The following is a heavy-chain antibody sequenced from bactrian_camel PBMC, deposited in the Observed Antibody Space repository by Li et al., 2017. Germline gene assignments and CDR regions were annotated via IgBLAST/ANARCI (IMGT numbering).Heavy chain of an antibody. CDR2: IFTGAGST. J-gene: IGHJ7*01. Sequence: DVQLVESGGDSVQVGGSLTLSCATSGYPSTACMGWFRQAPGKEREGVAVIFTGAGSTYYSDSVKGRFTISQDKAKNTAYLQMNSLKPEDTALYYCAATRGSFGCYSSRSAMDYWGKGTQVTVS. D-gene: IGHD2*01. V-gene: IGHV3S40*01. CDR1: GYPSTAC.